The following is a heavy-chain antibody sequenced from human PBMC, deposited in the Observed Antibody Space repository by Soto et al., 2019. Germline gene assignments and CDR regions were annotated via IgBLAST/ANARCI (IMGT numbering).Heavy chain of an antibody. D-gene: IGHD6-13*01. V-gene: IGHV1-8*01. Sequence: QVQLVQSGAEVKKPGASVKVSCKASGYTFTSYDINWVRQATGQGLEWMGWMNPNSGNTGYAQKFQGRVTMTRNTSITTAYMELSSLRSEDTAVYFCARERSAAGTGWFDPWGQGTLVTVSS. CDR2: MNPNSGNT. CDR1: GYTFTSYD. CDR3: ARERSAAGTGWFDP. J-gene: IGHJ5*02.